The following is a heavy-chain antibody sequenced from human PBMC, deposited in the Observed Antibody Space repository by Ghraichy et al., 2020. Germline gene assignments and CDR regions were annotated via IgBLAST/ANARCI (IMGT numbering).Heavy chain of an antibody. CDR2: IYSGGST. Sequence: GSLRLSCAASGFTVSSNYMSWVRQAPGKGLEWVSVIYSGGSTYYADSVKGRFTISRDNSKNTLYLQMNSLRAEDTAVYYCARDSHLCRGGDCYPIVYWGQGTLVTVSS. V-gene: IGHV3-53*01. CDR1: GFTVSSNY. J-gene: IGHJ4*02. D-gene: IGHD2-21*02. CDR3: ARDSHLCRGGDCYPIVY.